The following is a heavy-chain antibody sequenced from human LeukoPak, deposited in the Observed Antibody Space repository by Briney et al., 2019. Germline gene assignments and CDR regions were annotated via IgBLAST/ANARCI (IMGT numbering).Heavy chain of an antibody. J-gene: IGHJ4*02. CDR1: GFTFSSYS. V-gene: IGHV3-21*01. CDR2: ISSSSSYI. Sequence: GGSLRLSCAASGFTFSSYSMDWVRQAPGKGLEWVSSISSSSSYIYYADSVKGRFTISRDNAKNSLYLQMNSLRAEDTAVYYCARDQVFRYFDYWGQGTLVTVSS. CDR3: ARDQVFRYFDY. D-gene: IGHD2/OR15-2a*01.